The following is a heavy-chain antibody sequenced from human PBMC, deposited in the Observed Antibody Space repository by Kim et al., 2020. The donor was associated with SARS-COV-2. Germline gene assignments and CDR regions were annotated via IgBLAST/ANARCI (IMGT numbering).Heavy chain of an antibody. D-gene: IGHD3-10*01. J-gene: IGHJ4*02. Sequence: DSVKGRFTTSRDNSKNTLYLQMNSLRAEDTAVYYCARPHGSGSYYNPFDYWGQGTLVTVSS. V-gene: IGHV3-30*01. CDR3: ARPHGSGSYYNPFDY.